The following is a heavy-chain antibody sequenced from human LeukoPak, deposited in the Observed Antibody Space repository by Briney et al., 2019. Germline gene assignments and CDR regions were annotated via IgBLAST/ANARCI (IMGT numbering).Heavy chain of an antibody. CDR2: IYTSGST. CDR1: GGSISSGSYY. V-gene: IGHV4-61*02. D-gene: IGHD3-10*01. Sequence: SETLSLTCTVSGGSISSGSYYWSWIRQPAGKGLEWIGRIYTSGSTNYNPSLKSRVTISVDTSKNQFSLKLSSVTAADTAVYYCARPLYYYGSGSYGYWGQGTLVTVSS. J-gene: IGHJ4*02. CDR3: ARPLYYYGSGSYGY.